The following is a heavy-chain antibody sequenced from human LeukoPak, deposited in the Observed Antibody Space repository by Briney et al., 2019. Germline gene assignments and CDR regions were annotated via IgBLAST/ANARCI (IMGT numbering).Heavy chain of an antibody. CDR3: ARRILPYGSGSFDY. D-gene: IGHD3-10*01. CDR1: GGSSSSSSYY. J-gene: IGHJ4*02. V-gene: IGHV4-39*01. Sequence: SETLSLTCTVSGGSSSSSSYYWGWIRQPPGKGLEWIGSIYYSGSTYYNPSLKSRVTISVDTSKNQFSLKLSSVTAADTAVYYCARRILPYGSGSFDYWGQGTLVTVSS. CDR2: IYYSGST.